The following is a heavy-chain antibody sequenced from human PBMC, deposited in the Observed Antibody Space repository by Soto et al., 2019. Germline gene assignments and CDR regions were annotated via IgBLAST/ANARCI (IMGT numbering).Heavy chain of an antibody. CDR3: ARVLFDWFQFDY. CDR2: IYYSGST. J-gene: IGHJ4*02. D-gene: IGHD3-9*01. CDR1: GGSITSSSFY. V-gene: IGHV4-39*07. Sequence: PSETLSLTCTVSGGSITSSSFYWGWIRQPPGKGLEWIGNIYYSGSTYYNPSLKSRVTISVDTSKNQFSLKLSSVTAADTAVYYCARVLFDWFQFDYWGQGTLVTVSS.